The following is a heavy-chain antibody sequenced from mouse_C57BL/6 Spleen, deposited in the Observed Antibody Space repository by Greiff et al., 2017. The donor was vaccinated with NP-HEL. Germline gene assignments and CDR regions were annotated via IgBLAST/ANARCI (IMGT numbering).Heavy chain of an antibody. V-gene: IGHV5-12*01. CDR2: ISNGGGST. D-gene: IGHD4-1*01. CDR1: GFTFSDYY. J-gene: IGHJ1*03. CDR3: ARNWDERYFDV. Sequence: EVQLVESGGGLVQPGGSLKLSCAASGFTFSDYYMYWVRQTPEKRLEWVAYISNGGGSTYYPDTVKGRFTISRDNAKNTLYLQMSRLKSEDTAMYYCARNWDERYFDVWGTGTTVTVSS.